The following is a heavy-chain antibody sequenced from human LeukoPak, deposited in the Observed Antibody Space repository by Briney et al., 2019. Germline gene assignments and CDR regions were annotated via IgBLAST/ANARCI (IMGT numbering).Heavy chain of an antibody. CDR3: ASNYDILTGASDAFDI. D-gene: IGHD3-9*01. CDR2: IIPILGIA. J-gene: IGHJ3*02. Sequence: GASVKVSCKASGGTFSSYAISWVRQAPGQGLEWMGRIIPILGIANYAQKFQGRVTITADKSTSTAYMELSSLRSEDTAVYYCASNYDILTGASDAFDIWGQGTMVTVSS. CDR1: GGTFSSYA. V-gene: IGHV1-69*04.